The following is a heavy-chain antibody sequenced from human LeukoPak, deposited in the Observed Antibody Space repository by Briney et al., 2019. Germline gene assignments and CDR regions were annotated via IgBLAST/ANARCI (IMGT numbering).Heavy chain of an antibody. Sequence: PGGSLRLSCAASGFTFSDSAIHWVRQASAKGLEWVGRIRSKPQSYATAYDESLKGRFTISRDDSKNTAYLQMSSLKIEDTAVYYCTRVGPSTVVDYWGQGTQVTVSS. J-gene: IGHJ4*02. D-gene: IGHD1-26*01. CDR3: TRVGPSTVVDY. CDR1: GFTFSDSA. CDR2: IRSKPQSYAT. V-gene: IGHV3-73*01.